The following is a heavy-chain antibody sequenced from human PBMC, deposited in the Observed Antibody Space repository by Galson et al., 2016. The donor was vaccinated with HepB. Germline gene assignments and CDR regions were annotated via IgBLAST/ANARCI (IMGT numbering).Heavy chain of an antibody. CDR1: GDSISNGDW. CDR3: ARHTTLIGGNINYVDP. CDR2: IHHSGNT. Sequence: SETLSLTCAVSGDSISNGDWWNWVRQPPGEGLEWIGQIHHSGNTIYNPSLPSRLNMSVDTSRNQFSLNLNFVTVADTAFYYCARHTTLIGGNINYVDPWGQGTLVTVSS. D-gene: IGHD2/OR15-2a*01. V-gene: IGHV4-55*02. J-gene: IGHJ5*02.